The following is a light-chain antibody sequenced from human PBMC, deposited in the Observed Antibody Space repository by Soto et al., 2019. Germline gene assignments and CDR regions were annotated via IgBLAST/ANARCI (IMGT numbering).Light chain of an antibody. V-gene: IGKV3D-15*01. CDR3: QHYNNWVLT. CDR1: RSAGNN. J-gene: IGKJ4*01. Sequence: EIVMTQSPATLSVSLGERVTLSCRASRSAGNNLAWYQQRVGQAPRLVIFDTSTRATGIPARFSGSGSETEFTLTINSLQAEDFAVYYCQHYNNWVLTFGGGTKVEIK. CDR2: DTS.